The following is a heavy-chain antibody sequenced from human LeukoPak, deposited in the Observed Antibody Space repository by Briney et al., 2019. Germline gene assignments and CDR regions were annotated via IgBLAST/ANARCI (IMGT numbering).Heavy chain of an antibody. D-gene: IGHD5-18*01. CDR3: ARGGVYSYGNYFDY. V-gene: IGHV3-66*01. CDR1: GFTFSSYS. Sequence: PGGSLRLSCAASGFTFSSYSMNWVRRAPGKGLEWVSLIYSGGSTYYADSVKGRFTISRDNSKNTLYLQMNSLRAEDAAVYYCARGGVYSYGNYFDYWGQGTLVTVSS. CDR2: IYSGGST. J-gene: IGHJ4*02.